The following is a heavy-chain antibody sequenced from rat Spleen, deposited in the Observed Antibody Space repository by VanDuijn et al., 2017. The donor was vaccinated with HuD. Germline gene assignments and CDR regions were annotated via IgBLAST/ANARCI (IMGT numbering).Heavy chain of an antibody. D-gene: IGHD2-1*01. CDR3: TRSQIHSYVMDA. CDR2: MWYDGDT. Sequence: QVQLKESGPGLVQPSETLSLTCTVSGFSLTSYSVSWVRQPSGKGPEWMGRMWYDGDTAYNSALKSRLSISRDTSKNQVSLKMNGLPADDTGTYYCTRSQIHSYVMDAWGQGASVTVSS. CDR1: GFSLTSYS. V-gene: IGHV2-63*01. J-gene: IGHJ4*01.